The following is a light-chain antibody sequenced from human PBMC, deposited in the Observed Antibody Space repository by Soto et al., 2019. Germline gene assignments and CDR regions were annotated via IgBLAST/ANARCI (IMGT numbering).Light chain of an antibody. CDR3: QQFNSDSWT. J-gene: IGKJ1*01. Sequence: DIQMTQSPSTLSASVGDRVTITCRASQSISSWLAWYQRKPGKAPKLLIYKASNLESGVPSRFSGSGSGTEFTLTISSPQADDVATYYCQQFNSDSWTFGQGTKVDI. V-gene: IGKV1-5*03. CDR2: KAS. CDR1: QSISSW.